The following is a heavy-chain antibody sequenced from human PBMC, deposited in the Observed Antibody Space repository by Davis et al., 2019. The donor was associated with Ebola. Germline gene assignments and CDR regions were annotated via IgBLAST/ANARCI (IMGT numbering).Heavy chain of an antibody. Sequence: AASVKVSCKASGYTFTSYGISWVRQAPGQRLEWMGWINAGNGNTKYSQKFQGRVTITRDTSASTAYMELSSLRSEDTAVYYCARDRMVQGVIITHNWFDPWGQGTLVTVSS. CDR3: ARDRMVQGVIITHNWFDP. D-gene: IGHD3-10*01. V-gene: IGHV1-3*01. J-gene: IGHJ5*02. CDR2: INAGNGNT. CDR1: GYTFTSYG.